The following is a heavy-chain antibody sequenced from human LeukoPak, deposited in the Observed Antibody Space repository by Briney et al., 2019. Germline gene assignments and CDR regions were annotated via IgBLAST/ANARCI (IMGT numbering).Heavy chain of an antibody. V-gene: IGHV4-38-2*02. CDR3: ARLYPPATRFDY. J-gene: IGHJ4*02. CDR1: GYSISSGYY. CDR2: IYHSGRT. D-gene: IGHD5-24*01. Sequence: SETLSLTCTVSGYSISSGYYWGWIRQPPGKGLEWIGSIYHSGRTFYNPSLKSRVTISVDTSKNQFSLKLTSVTAADTAVYYCARLYPPATRFDYWGQGTLVTVSS.